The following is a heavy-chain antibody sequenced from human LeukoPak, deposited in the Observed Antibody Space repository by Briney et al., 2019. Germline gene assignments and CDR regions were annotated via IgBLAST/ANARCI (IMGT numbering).Heavy chain of an antibody. CDR3: ARDGILGIDH. D-gene: IGHD1-14*01. V-gene: IGHV3-30*02. CDR2: IGSDGNNE. J-gene: IGHJ4*02. Sequence: GGSLRLSCAASGFTFSSYGMHWVRQAPGKGLEWGTFIGSDGNNEYYADSVKGRFTISRDNPKNTLFLQMNSLRTEDTGVYYCARDGILGIDHWGQGILVTVPS. CDR1: GFTFSSYG.